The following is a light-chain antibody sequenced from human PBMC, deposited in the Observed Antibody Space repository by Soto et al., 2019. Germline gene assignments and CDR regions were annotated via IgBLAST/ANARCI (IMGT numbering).Light chain of an antibody. CDR1: SSDVGGYNY. CDR3: SSYTSSSTYVV. J-gene: IGLJ2*01. CDR2: DVI. Sequence: QSVLXQPASVSGSPGQSITISCTGTSSDVGGYNYVSWYQQHPGKAPKLMIYDVINRPSGVSNRFSGSKSGNSASLTISGLQAEDEADYYCSSYTSSSTYVVFGGGTKVTVL. V-gene: IGLV2-14*03.